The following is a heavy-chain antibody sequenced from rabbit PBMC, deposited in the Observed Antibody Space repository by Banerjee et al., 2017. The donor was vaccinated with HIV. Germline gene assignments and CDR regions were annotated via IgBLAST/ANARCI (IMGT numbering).Heavy chain of an antibody. CDR3: ARDLSATVGYAYNL. CDR2: IYGGSGST. Sequence: QEQLVEYGGDLVQPGASLTLTCTASGFTLSTYWMCWVRQAPGKGLEWIACIYGGSGSTWYASWVDGRFTISRSTSLKTVDLKMTSLTAADTATYFCARDLSATVGYAYNLWGPGTLVTVS. CDR1: GFTLSTYW. D-gene: IGHD6-1*01. V-gene: IGHV1S43*01. J-gene: IGHJ4*01.